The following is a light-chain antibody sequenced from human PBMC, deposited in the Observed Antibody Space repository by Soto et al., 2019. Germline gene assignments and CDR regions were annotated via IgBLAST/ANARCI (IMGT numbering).Light chain of an antibody. V-gene: IGKV1-39*01. J-gene: IGKJ2*01. CDR2: SAS. CDR3: QQTYATAFT. CDR1: QSILAY. Sequence: QMTQSPSSLSASVGGRVTITCRASQSILAYLNWYQVKLGKPPRLLIFSASNLQSGVPPRFNGSGSETDFALTIGGVEPDDAATYYCQQTYATAFTFGQGTNL.